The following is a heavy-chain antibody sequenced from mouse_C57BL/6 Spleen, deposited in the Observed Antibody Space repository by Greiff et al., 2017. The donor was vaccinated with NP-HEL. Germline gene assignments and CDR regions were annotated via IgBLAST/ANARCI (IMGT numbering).Heavy chain of an antibody. Sequence: EVMLVESGGGLVKPGGSLKLSCAASGFTFSDYGMHWVRQAPEKGLEWVAYISSGSSTIYYADTVKGRFTISRDNAKNTLFLQMTSLRSEDTAMYYCARPLYYDYDRAWFAYWGQGTLVTVSA. V-gene: IGHV5-17*01. J-gene: IGHJ3*01. CDR1: GFTFSDYG. D-gene: IGHD2-4*01. CDR2: ISSGSSTI. CDR3: ARPLYYDYDRAWFAY.